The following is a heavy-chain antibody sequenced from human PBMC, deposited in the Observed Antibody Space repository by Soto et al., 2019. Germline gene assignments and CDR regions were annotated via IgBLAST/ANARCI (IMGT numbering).Heavy chain of an antibody. V-gene: IGHV1-69*01. CDR3: ARGRGMYNSGRSELDQ. Sequence: QVQLVQSGAEVKTPGSSVRVSCKASGGTFSSYTFNWVRQAPGQGLEWMAGIIPRLGTRNYAHTLQGRVTIIADEFTSTAYMEMSSLISEDTAVYYCARGRGMYNSGRSELDQWGQGTLVTVAS. CDR2: IIPRLGTR. CDR1: GGTFSSYT. D-gene: IGHD3-22*01. J-gene: IGHJ4*02.